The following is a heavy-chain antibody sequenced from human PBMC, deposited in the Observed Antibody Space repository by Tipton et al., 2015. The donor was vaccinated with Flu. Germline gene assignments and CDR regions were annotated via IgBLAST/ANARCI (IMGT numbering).Heavy chain of an antibody. J-gene: IGHJ1*01. CDR2: ISSSGGAI. D-gene: IGHD1-1*01. CDR1: GFIFSSYE. V-gene: IGHV3-48*03. Sequence: VQSGGSLRLSCAASGFIFSSYEMSWVRRAPGKGLEWVSYISSSGGAIYYAESVKGRFYISRDNARSSLYLQMNNLRVEDTAFYYCATPGTSGTTLGVWGQGTLVTVSS. CDR3: ATPGTSGTTLGV.